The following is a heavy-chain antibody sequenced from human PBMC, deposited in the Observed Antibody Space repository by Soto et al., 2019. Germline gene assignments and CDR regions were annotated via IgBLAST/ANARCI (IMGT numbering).Heavy chain of an antibody. CDR1: GGSFSGYY. D-gene: IGHD6-6*01. Sequence: SETLSLTCAVYGGSFSGYYWSWIRQPPGKGLEWIGEINHSGSTNYNPSLKSRVTISVDTSKNQFSLKLSSVTAADTAVYYCAAGQVSANAYGSLVPYHFYGMAVWGQGTTVTVSS. V-gene: IGHV4-34*01. CDR3: AAGQVSANAYGSLVPYHFYGMAV. CDR2: INHSGST. J-gene: IGHJ6*02.